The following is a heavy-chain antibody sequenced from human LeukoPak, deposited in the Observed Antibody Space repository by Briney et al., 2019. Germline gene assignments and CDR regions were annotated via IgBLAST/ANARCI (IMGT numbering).Heavy chain of an antibody. CDR1: GFTFSSYA. CDR2: ISGGGGST. Sequence: GGSLRLSCAASGFTFSSYAMSWVRQAPGKGLEWVSGISGGGGSTYYADSVKGRFTISRDNSKNRLYLQMNSLRAEDTAVYYCAKRPRGNYLDPFDYWGQGTLVTVSS. V-gene: IGHV3-23*01. D-gene: IGHD3-10*01. CDR3: AKRPRGNYLDPFDY. J-gene: IGHJ4*02.